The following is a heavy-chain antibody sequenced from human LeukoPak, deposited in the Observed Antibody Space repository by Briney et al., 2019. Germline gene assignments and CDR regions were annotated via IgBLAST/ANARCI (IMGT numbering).Heavy chain of an antibody. CDR2: IYWDGDK. CDR3: SRTRRGQIGWTNDY. D-gene: IGHD6-19*01. V-gene: IGHV2-5*02. Sequence: SGPTLVNPTQTLTLTCTFSGFSLTSSGVGVGWIRQPPGKALEWLALIYWDGDKRYSPSLKSRVTITKDTSKNQVVLTMTNMDPVDTATYYCSRTRRGQIGWTNDYWGQGTLVTVSS. J-gene: IGHJ4*02. CDR1: GFSLTSSGVG.